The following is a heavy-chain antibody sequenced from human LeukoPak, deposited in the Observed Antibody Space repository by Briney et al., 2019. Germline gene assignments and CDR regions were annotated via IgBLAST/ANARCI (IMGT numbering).Heavy chain of an antibody. V-gene: IGHV4-34*01. CDR3: ARGRRNYDFWSGYYRERGLDY. CDR1: GGSFSGYY. D-gene: IGHD3-3*01. J-gene: IGHJ4*02. CDR2: INHSGSA. Sequence: SETLSLTCAVYGGSFSGYYWSWIRQPPGKGLEWIGEINHSGSANYNPSLKSRVTISVDTSKNQFSLKLSSVTAADTAVYCCARGRRNYDFWSGYYRERGLDYWGQGTLVTVSS.